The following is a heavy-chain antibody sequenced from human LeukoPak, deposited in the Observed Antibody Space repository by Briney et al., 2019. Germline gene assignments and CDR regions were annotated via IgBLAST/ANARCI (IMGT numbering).Heavy chain of an antibody. V-gene: IGHV1-3*01. J-gene: IGHJ5*02. CDR1: GGTFSSYA. CDR3: ARDRRGFWFDP. Sequence: ASVKVSCKASGGTFSSYAISWVRQAPGQRLEWMGWINAGNGNTKYSQKFQGRVTITRDTSASTAYMELSSLRSEDTAVYYCARDRRGFWFDPWGQGTLVTVSS. D-gene: IGHD1-26*01. CDR2: INAGNGNT.